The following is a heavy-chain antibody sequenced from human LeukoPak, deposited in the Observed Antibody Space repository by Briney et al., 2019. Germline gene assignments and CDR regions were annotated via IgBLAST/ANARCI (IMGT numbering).Heavy chain of an antibody. Sequence: GGSLRLSCAASGFTFSSYSMNWVRQAPGKGLEWVSTIKAGAEATFYADSVKDRFTISRDNSKNTLYLQMNSLRADDTALYFCARDHESSGYPTSDSWGQGTLVTVSS. V-gene: IGHV3-23*01. CDR1: GFTFSSYS. CDR2: IKAGAEAT. D-gene: IGHD3-22*01. CDR3: ARDHESSGYPTSDS. J-gene: IGHJ4*02.